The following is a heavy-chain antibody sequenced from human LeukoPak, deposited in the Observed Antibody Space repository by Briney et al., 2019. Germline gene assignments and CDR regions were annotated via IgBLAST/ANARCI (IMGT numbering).Heavy chain of an antibody. CDR1: GFTCSSYW. CDR2: IKQDGEEK. CDR3: VRACDRSSCPYHFDS. J-gene: IGHJ4*02. D-gene: IGHD3-22*01. Sequence: ARSLRRSSAASGFTCSSYWMSWVRQSPGKGLEWVGNIKQDGEEKYHVDSVKGRFTISRDDAKKSLYLQMNSLRAGDTVVYYCVRACDRSSCPYHFDSWGQGTLVTVSS. V-gene: IGHV3-7*03.